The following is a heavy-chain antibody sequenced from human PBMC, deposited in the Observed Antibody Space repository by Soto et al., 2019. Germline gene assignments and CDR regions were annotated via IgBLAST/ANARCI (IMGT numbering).Heavy chain of an antibody. V-gene: IGHV2-5*01. CDR2: IYWNDNK. J-gene: IGHJ4*02. Sequence: SGPTLVNPTQTLTLTCSCSGLSVSTSGEAVGWIRQPPGKALEWLALIYWNDNKYYSPSLKSRLTITKDPSKNQVVLTMTNMDPEDTATYYCAHRYCSGGSCYYTLDYWGQGTLVTVSS. CDR1: GLSVSTSGEA. D-gene: IGHD2-15*01. CDR3: AHRYCSGGSCYYTLDY.